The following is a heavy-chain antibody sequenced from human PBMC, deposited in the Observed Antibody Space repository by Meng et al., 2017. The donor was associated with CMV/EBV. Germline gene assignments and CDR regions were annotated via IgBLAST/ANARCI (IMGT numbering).Heavy chain of an antibody. CDR3: ARVWDSGWDY. CDR1: GGSFSGYY. J-gene: IGHJ4*02. CDR2: INHSGSA. V-gene: IGHV4-34*01. D-gene: IGHD3-22*01. Sequence: LQQWGGGLLKPSDTLSLPCAVYGGSFSGYYWSWIRQPPGKGLEWIGEINHSGSANYNPSLKSRVTISVDTSKNQFSLKLSSVTAADTAVYYCARVWDSGWDYWGQGTLVTVSS.